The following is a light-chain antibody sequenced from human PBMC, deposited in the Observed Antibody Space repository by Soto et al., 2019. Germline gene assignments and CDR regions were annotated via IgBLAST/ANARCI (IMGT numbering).Light chain of an antibody. V-gene: IGLV2-14*01. CDR2: EVN. CDR1: STDVGSYKF. J-gene: IGLJ1*01. CDR3: SSYTSNTAPYI. Sequence: QSALTQPASVCGSPGQSITISCTGTSTDVGSYKFVSWYQRHPGKAPKLILYEVNSRPSGVSSRFSGSKSGNTASLTISGLRSDDEADYYCSSYTSNTAPYIFGTGTKAPS.